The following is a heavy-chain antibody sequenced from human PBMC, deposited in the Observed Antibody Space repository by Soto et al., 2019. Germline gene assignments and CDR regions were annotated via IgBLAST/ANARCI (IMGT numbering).Heavy chain of an antibody. CDR3: AKDWVGGSNKYYFEY. J-gene: IGHJ4*02. CDR1: GFTFRDYG. Sequence: GGSLRLSCVASGFTFRDYGMHWVRQAPGKGLEWVAGISHHGLKEHYADSVKGRFTISRDNSKRTVYLQLNSLRGDDTAVYYCAKDWVGGSNKYYFEYWGQGTLVTVSS. D-gene: IGHD1-26*01. V-gene: IGHV3-30*18. CDR2: ISHHGLKE.